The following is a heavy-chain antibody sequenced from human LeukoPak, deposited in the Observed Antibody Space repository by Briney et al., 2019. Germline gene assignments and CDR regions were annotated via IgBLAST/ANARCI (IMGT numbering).Heavy chain of an antibody. CDR2: ILGSGDT. CDR1: GFSVTNNY. D-gene: IGHD1-14*01. CDR3: ARESKNRYAYFDY. J-gene: IGHJ4*02. V-gene: IGHV3-66*01. Sequence: GGSLRLSCAASGFSVTNNYMSWVRQAPGKGLEWVSTILGSGDTWSADSVKGRFTISRDNSKNTLYLQMNSLRAEDTAVYFCARESKNRYAYFDYWGQGTLVTVSS.